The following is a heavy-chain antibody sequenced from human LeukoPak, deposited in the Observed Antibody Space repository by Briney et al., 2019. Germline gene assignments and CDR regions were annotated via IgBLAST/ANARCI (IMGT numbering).Heavy chain of an antibody. CDR3: AIRVVPPEGEEWGFIGDY. CDR2: MYHSGTT. Sequence: KSSETLSLTCAVSDYPISSNYFWGWIRQPPGKGLEWIGGMYHSGTTYYNPSLKSRVTFLLDTSKSQFSLKPTSVSAADTAMYFCAIRVVPPEGEEWGFIGDYWGQGILVTVSS. CDR1: DYPISSNYF. V-gene: IGHV4-38-2*01. D-gene: IGHD3-10*01. J-gene: IGHJ4*02.